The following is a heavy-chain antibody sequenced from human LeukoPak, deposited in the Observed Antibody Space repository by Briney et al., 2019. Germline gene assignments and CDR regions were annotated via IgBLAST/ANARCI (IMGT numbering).Heavy chain of an antibody. J-gene: IGHJ4*02. V-gene: IGHV4-39*01. CDR1: GGSISSSSYY. D-gene: IGHD2-2*01. CDR2: IYYSGST. Sequence: PSETLSLTCTVSGGSISSSSYYWGWIRQPPGKGLEWIGSIYYSGSTYYNPSLKSRVTISVDTSKNQFSLKLSSVTAADTAVYYCASGYCSSTSCPLDYWGQGTLVTVSS. CDR3: ASGYCSSTSCPLDY.